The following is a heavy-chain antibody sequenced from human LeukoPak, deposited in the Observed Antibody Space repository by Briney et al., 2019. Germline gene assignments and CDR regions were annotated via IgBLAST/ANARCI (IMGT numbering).Heavy chain of an antibody. CDR1: GGSITGISYY. CDR2: IYQTGNA. J-gene: IGHJ6*03. V-gene: IGHV4-39*02. CDR3: ARGLDYVDV. Sequence: KSSETLSLTCTVSGGSITGISYYWNWLRQPPGKELEWIGRIYQTGNADYKPSLKSRVTISVDTTNNQFSLRLSSVTAADTAVYYCARGLDYVDVWGKGITVSVSS. D-gene: IGHD3-9*01.